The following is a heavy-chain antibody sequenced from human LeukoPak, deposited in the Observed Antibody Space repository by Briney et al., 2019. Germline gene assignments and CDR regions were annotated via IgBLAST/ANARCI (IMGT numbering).Heavy chain of an antibody. V-gene: IGHV4-30-2*01. J-gene: IGHJ4*02. Sequence: PSETLSFTCDVSGGSLSSGDSSWGWIRQPPGKGLEWIVFILNSRIPYYHPSLKNRVTISVDSSKNQFSLKLNSVTAADTAVYFCARAIAAAGRVGPVYFDSWGPGTLVTVSS. CDR1: GGSLSSGDSS. D-gene: IGHD6-13*01. CDR2: ILNSRIP. CDR3: ARAIAAAGRVGPVYFDS.